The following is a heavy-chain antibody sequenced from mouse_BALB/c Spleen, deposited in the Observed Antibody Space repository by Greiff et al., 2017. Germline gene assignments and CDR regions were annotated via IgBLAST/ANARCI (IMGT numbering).Heavy chain of an antibody. J-gene: IGHJ3*01. CDR1: GFTFSSYA. CDR3: ARHGRDDYDGAWFAY. Sequence: EVMLVESGGGLVKPGGSLKLSCAASGFTFSSYAMSWVRQTPEKRLEWVATISSGGSYTYYPDSVKGRFTISRENAKNTLYLQMSSLRSEDTAMYYCARHGRDDYDGAWFAYWGQGTLVTVSA. V-gene: IGHV5-9-3*01. CDR2: ISSGGSYT. D-gene: IGHD2-4*01.